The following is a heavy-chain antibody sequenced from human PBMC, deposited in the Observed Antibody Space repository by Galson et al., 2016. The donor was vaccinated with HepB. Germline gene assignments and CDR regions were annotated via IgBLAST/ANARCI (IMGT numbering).Heavy chain of an antibody. CDR1: GNSLTSSTYF. CDR2: IYYGGIT. Sequence: SETLSLTCTVSGNSLTSSTYFWGWVRQPPGKGLEYIGDIYYGGITYYNPSLKSRLTISMDTSKNQLSLKLSSATAADTPVYYCARHSGGSQISPLEYWGQGIQVTVSS. D-gene: IGHD3-10*01. J-gene: IGHJ4*02. CDR3: ARHSGGSQISPLEY. V-gene: IGHV4-39*01.